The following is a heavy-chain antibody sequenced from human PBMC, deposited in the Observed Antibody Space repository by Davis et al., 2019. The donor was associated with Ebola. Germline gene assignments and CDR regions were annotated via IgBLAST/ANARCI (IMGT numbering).Heavy chain of an antibody. CDR2: INPNSGGT. CDR1: GYTFTGYY. J-gene: IGHJ6*03. V-gene: IGHV1-2*02. Sequence: ASVKVSCKASGYTFTGYYMHWVRQAPGQGLEWMGWINPNSGGTNYAQKFQGRVTMTRDTSISTAYMELRSLRSDDTAVYYCARVHCSSTSCYTDPYYYYHYMDVWGKGTTVTVSS. D-gene: IGHD2-2*02. CDR3: ARVHCSSTSCYTDPYYYYHYMDV.